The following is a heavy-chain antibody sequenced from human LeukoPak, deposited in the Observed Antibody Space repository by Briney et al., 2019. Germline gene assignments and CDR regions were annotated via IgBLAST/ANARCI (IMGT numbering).Heavy chain of an antibody. CDR1: GGSISSSSYY. Sequence: PSETLSLTCTVSGGSISSSSYYWGWIRQPPGKGLEWIGSIYYSGSTYYNPSLKSRVTISVDTSKNQFSLKLSSVTAADTAVYYCARDVGGSLREFDYWGQGTLVTVSS. V-gene: IGHV4-39*07. CDR2: IYYSGST. J-gene: IGHJ4*02. CDR3: ARDVGGSLREFDY. D-gene: IGHD3-10*01.